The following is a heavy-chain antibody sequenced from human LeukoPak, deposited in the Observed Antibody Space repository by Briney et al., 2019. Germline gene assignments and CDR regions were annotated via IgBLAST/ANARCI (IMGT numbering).Heavy chain of an antibody. CDR2: IKPSGSEK. Sequence: GGSLRLSCEGSGFTFSNYWMAWVRQAPEKGPEGVANIKPSGSEKHYADSVEGRFTISRDNAKNSLYLQMNSLRAEDTAVYYCVRDLDTYVVLTAYDTFDIWGQGTMVTVSS. CDR3: VRDLDTYVVLTAYDTFDI. V-gene: IGHV3-7*01. CDR1: GFTFSNYW. J-gene: IGHJ3*02. D-gene: IGHD2-21*02.